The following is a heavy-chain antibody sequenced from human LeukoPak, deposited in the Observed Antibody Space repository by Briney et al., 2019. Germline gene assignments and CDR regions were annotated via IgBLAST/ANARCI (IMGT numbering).Heavy chain of an antibody. CDR2: IKQDGSEK. Sequence: GGSLRLSCAASGFTFSSYWMSWVRQAPGKGLEWVANIKQDGSEKYYVDSVKGRFTISRDNAKNSLYLQMNSLRAEDTAVYYCARGLTAVVPFDYWRQGTLVTVCS. D-gene: IGHD3-22*01. CDR3: ARGLTAVVPFDY. CDR1: GFTFSSYW. J-gene: IGHJ4*02. V-gene: IGHV3-7*01.